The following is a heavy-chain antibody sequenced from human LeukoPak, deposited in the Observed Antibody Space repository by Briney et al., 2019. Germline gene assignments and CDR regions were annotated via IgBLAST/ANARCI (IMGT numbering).Heavy chain of an antibody. V-gene: IGHV1-18*01. CDR2: TSAYNGTT. J-gene: IGHJ5*02. CDR1: VYTFTRYV. CDR3: ATDPYDFWSGYPPYNCFDP. D-gene: IGHD3-3*01. Sequence: ASVKVSRKASVYTFTRYVIRWVRQAPGQGREWMGWTSAYNGTTDSAQKLQGRVTMTTDTSTRTAYIELRSLRSDHTAVCYCATDPYDFWSGYPPYNCFDPWGQGTLVTVSS.